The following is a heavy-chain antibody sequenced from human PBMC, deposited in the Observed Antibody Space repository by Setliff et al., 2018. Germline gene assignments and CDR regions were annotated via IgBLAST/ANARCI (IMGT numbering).Heavy chain of an antibody. CDR1: GGSISSSNW. CDR3: ARALPLGLRSALIP. J-gene: IGHJ5*02. V-gene: IGHV4-4*02. CDR2: IYHSGST. D-gene: IGHD3-16*02. Sequence: PSETLSLTCAVSGGSISSSNWWSWVRQPPGKGLEWIGEIYHSGSTNYNPSLKSRVTISVDKSKNQFSLKLSSVTAADTAVYYCARALPLGLRSALIPWGQGALVTVSS.